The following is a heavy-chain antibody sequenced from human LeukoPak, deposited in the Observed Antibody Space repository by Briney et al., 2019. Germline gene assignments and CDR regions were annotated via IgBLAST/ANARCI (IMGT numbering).Heavy chain of an antibody. CDR1: GFTFSSYG. Sequence: PGGSLRLSCAASGFTFSSYGMHWVRQAPGKGLEWVAFIRYDGSNKYYADSVKGRFTISRDNSKNTLYLQMNSLRAEDTAVYYCANSKREYPVAGTGYFQHWGQGTLVTVSS. D-gene: IGHD6-19*01. J-gene: IGHJ1*01. V-gene: IGHV3-30*02. CDR2: IRYDGSNK. CDR3: ANSKREYPVAGTGYFQH.